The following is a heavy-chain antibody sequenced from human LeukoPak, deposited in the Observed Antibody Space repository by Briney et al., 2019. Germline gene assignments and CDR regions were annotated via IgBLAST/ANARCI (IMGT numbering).Heavy chain of an antibody. D-gene: IGHD2-15*01. V-gene: IGHV1-18*01. CDR3: ARVCLRGCSGGSCYWRVVDY. Sequence: ASVKVSCKASGYTFTSYGISWVRQAPGQGLEWMGWISAYNGNTNYAQKLQGRVTMTTDTSTSTAYMELRSLRSDDTAVYYCARVCLRGCSGGSCYWRVVDYWGQGTLVTVSS. CDR1: GYTFTSYG. CDR2: ISAYNGNT. J-gene: IGHJ4*02.